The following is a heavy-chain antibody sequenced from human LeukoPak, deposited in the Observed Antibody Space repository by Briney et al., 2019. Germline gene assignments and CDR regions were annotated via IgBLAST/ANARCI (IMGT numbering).Heavy chain of an antibody. V-gene: IGHV3-30*18. CDR2: ISYDGSNK. CDR3: AKVPVVAAIDNWFDP. Sequence: PGGSLRLSCAASGFTFSSYGMHWVRQAPGKGLEWVAVISYDGSNKYYADSVKGRFTISRGNSKNTLYLQMNSLRAEDTAVYYCAKVPVVAAIDNWFDPWGQGTLVTVSS. J-gene: IGHJ5*02. D-gene: IGHD2-15*01. CDR1: GFTFSSYG.